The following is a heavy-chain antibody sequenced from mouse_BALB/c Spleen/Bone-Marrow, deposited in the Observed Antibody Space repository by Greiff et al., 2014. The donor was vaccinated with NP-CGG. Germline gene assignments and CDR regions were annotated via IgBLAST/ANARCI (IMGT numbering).Heavy chain of an antibody. J-gene: IGHJ2*01. D-gene: IGHD1-2*01. Sequence: QVQLKESGLELVRPGVSVKISCKGFGYTFTGYAIHWVKQSHAKTLEWIGVISSYSGNTNYNQKFKGRATMTVDKSSSTAYMELARLTSEDSAIYYCASTAGTQYDYFAYWGQGTTLTVSS. V-gene: IGHV1-67*01. CDR1: GYTFTGYA. CDR3: ASTAGTQYDYFAY. CDR2: ISSYSGNT.